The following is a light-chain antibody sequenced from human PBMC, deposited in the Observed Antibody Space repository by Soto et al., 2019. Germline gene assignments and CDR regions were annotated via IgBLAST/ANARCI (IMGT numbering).Light chain of an antibody. V-gene: IGKV3-20*01. CDR1: QSVGRNY. CDR2: AAS. Sequence: EIVLTQFPGTLSLSPGERATLSCRASQSVGRNYVAWYQQKPGQAPRVIIYAASNRARGIPDRFSGSGSGSDFTLTISRLEPEDFAVYYCQQYGTSPWAFGEGTKVEIK. J-gene: IGKJ1*01. CDR3: QQYGTSPWA.